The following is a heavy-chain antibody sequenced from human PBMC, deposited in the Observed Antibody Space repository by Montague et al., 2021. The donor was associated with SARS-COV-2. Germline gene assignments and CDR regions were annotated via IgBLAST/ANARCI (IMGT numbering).Heavy chain of an antibody. Sequence: SLRLSCAASKFSFSSYSLHWVRQAPGKGLEWVAVISYVGSNQYYADSVKGRFTISRDNSKNTLYLQMSSLRAEDTAVYYCASPSYYDILTGNGGLEYWGQGTLVTVSS. J-gene: IGHJ4*02. D-gene: IGHD3-9*01. CDR3: ASPSYYDILTGNGGLEY. CDR1: KFSFSSYS. CDR2: ISYVGSNQ. V-gene: IGHV3-30*04.